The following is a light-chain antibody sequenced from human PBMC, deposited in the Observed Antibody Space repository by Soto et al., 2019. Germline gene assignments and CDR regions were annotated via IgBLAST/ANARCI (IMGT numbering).Light chain of an antibody. CDR3: QQSYVTPRT. CDR2: AAS. CDR1: QSISSH. J-gene: IGKJ1*01. V-gene: IGKV1-39*01. Sequence: DIRMNQSQASLSLSPGEIXTXTCRASQSISSHLNWYQQKPGKAPKLLIYAASILQSGVPSRFSGSGSGTDFTLTISSLQPEDFAPYYCQQSYVTPRTFGQGTKVGI.